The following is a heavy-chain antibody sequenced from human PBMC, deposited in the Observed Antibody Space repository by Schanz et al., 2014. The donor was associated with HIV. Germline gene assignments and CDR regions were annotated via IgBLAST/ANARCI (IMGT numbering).Heavy chain of an antibody. J-gene: IGHJ5*01. CDR3: ARSRFQLQWFDS. D-gene: IGHD2-2*01. CDR2: IKPNDGGT. Sequence: QVQLVQSGAAVKKPEASVKVSCKASGYTFNDYFIHWIRQTPGQGLEWMGWIKPNDGGTKSAQKFLGRVAMPRDSSISTAYMDLTRLTSDDTAVYYCARSRFQLQWFDSWGQGTLVTVSS. CDR1: GYTFNDYF. V-gene: IGHV1-2*02.